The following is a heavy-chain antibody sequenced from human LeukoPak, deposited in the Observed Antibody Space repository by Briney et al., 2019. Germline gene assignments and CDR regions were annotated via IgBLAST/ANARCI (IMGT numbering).Heavy chain of an antibody. Sequence: GASVKVSCKASGYTFTSYGISWVRQAPGQGLEWMGWISAYNGNTNYAQKLQGRVTMTTDTSTSTAYMELRSLRSDDTAVYYCARDAYDTLTGYPANFDYWGQGTLVTVSS. D-gene: IGHD3-9*01. CDR1: GYTFTSYG. J-gene: IGHJ4*02. CDR3: ARDAYDTLTGYPANFDY. V-gene: IGHV1-18*01. CDR2: ISAYNGNT.